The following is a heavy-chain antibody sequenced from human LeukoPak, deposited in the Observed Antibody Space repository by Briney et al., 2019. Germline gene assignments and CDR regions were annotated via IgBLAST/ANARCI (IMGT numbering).Heavy chain of an antibody. J-gene: IGHJ4*02. V-gene: IGHV1-18*01. CDR3: ASMQEYSSSWYYFDY. D-gene: IGHD6-13*01. Sequence: ASVKVTCKASGYTFTSYGISWVRPAPGQGLEWMGWISAYNGNTNYAQKLQGRVTMTTDTSTSTAYMELRSLRSDDTAVYYCASMQEYSSSWYYFDYWGQGTLVTVSS. CDR1: GYTFTSYG. CDR2: ISAYNGNT.